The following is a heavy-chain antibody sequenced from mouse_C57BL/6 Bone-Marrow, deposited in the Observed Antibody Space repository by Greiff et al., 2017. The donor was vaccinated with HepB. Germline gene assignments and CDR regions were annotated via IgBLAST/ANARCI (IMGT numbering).Heavy chain of an antibody. CDR2: IYPRSGNT. CDR3: ARREITTVVATNGWYFDV. CDR1: GYTFTSYG. D-gene: IGHD1-1*01. Sequence: QVQLQQSGAELARPGASVKLSCKASGYTFTSYGISWVKQRTGQGLEWIGEIYPRSGNTYYNEKFKGKATLTADKSSSTAYMELRSLTSEDSAVYYCARREITTVVATNGWYFDVWGTGTTVTVSS. V-gene: IGHV1-81*01. J-gene: IGHJ1*03.